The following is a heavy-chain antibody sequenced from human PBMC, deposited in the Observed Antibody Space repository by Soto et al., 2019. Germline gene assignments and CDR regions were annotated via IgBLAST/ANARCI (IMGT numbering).Heavy chain of an antibody. D-gene: IGHD2-15*01. CDR1: GGTFSSYT. CDR2: IIPILGIA. Sequence: SVKVSCKASGGTFSSYTISWVRQAPGQGLEWMGRIIPILGIANYAQKFQGRVTITADKSTSTAYMELSSLRSEDTAVYYCARTPPLGYCSGGSCPRKYYYYGMDVWG. J-gene: IGHJ6*02. CDR3: ARTPPLGYCSGGSCPRKYYYYGMDV. V-gene: IGHV1-69*02.